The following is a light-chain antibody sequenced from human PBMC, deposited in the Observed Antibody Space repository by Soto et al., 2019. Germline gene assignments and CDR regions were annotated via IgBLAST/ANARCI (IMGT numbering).Light chain of an antibody. CDR1: QSVTTN. Sequence: EVVMTQSPATLSVSPGERVTFSCRASQSVTTNLAWYQHKPGQSPRLLISDASTEASGIPPRFSGSGSGTEFTLTMDRLHSADFAVYYCQQYDRWPVTFGGGTKVEL. V-gene: IGKV3-15*01. CDR3: QQYDRWPVT. J-gene: IGKJ4*01. CDR2: DAS.